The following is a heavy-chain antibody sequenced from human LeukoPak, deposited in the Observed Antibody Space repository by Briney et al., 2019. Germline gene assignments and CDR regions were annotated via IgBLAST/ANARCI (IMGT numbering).Heavy chain of an antibody. V-gene: IGHV3-53*01. D-gene: IGHD3-10*02. CDR3: MLDVGV. Sequence: PSETLSLTCTVSGGSISSYYWSWVRQAPGKGLEWVSLIYNGGGTYYADSVKGRFTISRDNSKNTVYLQMKSLRAEDTAMYYCMLDVGVWGKGTTVTVSS. CDR1: GGSISSYY. J-gene: IGHJ6*04. CDR2: IYNGGGT.